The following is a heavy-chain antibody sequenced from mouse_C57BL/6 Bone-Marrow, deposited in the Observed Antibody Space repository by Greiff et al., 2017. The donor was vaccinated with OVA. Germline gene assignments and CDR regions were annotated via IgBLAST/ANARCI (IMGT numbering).Heavy chain of an antibody. CDR1: GYTFTSYG. D-gene: IGHD1-1*01. J-gene: IGHJ2*01. CDR2: IYPRSGNP. CDR3: ARYYGSSDGLDY. V-gene: IGHV1-81*01. Sequence: VQLQQSGAELVRPGASVKLSCKASGYTFTSYGISWVKQRPGQGLEWIGEIYPRSGNPYYNEKFKGKATLTAAKSSSTAYMELRSLTSEDSAVYFCARYYGSSDGLDYWGQGTTLTVSS.